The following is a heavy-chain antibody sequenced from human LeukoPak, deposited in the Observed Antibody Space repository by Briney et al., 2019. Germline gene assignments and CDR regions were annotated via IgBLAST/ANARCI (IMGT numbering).Heavy chain of an antibody. CDR3: ARDLGSSGYTTFDY. J-gene: IGHJ4*02. D-gene: IGHD3-22*01. CDR1: AFIFSGHW. CDR2: IKEDGSER. V-gene: IGHV3-7*03. Sequence: GGSLRLSCEGSAFIFSGHWMNWVRQTPGKGLEWVASIKEDGSERQYVDSVKGRFSISRDNTKGSLFLQLNSLRAEDTAVYYCARDLGSSGYTTFDYWGQGTLVTVSS.